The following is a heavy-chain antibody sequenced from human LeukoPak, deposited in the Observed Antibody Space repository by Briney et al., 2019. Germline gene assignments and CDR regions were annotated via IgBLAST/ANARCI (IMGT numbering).Heavy chain of an antibody. Sequence: PGGSLRLSCAASGFTFSSYSMNWARQAPGKGLEWVSSISSSSSYIYYADSVKGRFTISRDNAKNSLYLQINSLRAEDTAVYYCARDYGGNVNYWGQGTLVTVSS. V-gene: IGHV3-21*01. CDR1: GFTFSSYS. CDR3: ARDYGGNVNY. CDR2: ISSSSSYI. D-gene: IGHD4-23*01. J-gene: IGHJ4*02.